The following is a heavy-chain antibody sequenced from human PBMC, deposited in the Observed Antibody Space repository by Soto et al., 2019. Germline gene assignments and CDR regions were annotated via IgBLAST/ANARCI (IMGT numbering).Heavy chain of an antibody. CDR3: ARLPLSYYYYMDV. CDR2: IYYSGST. CDR1: GGSISSSSYY. J-gene: IGHJ6*03. Sequence: PSETLSLTCTVSGGSISSSSYYWGWIRQPPGKGLEWIGSIYYSGSTYYNPSLKSRVTISVDTSKNQFSLKLSSVTAADTAVYYCARLPLSYYYYMDVWGKGTTVTVSS. V-gene: IGHV4-39*01.